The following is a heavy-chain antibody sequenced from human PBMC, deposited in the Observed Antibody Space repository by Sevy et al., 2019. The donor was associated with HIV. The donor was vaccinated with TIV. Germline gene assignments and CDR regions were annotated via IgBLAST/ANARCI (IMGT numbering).Heavy chain of an antibody. V-gene: IGHV5-51*01. J-gene: IGHJ4*02. CDR3: ARRKPTASYYHDSSGSPGYFDY. Sequence: GESLKISCKGSEYSFSNYWIGWVRQMPGKSLEWMGIIYPDDSDTRYSPSFQGQVTISVDKSINTAYLQWSSLKASDTAMYYCARRKPTASYYHDSSGSPGYFDYWGQGTLVTVSS. CDR1: EYSFSNYW. D-gene: IGHD3-22*01. CDR2: IYPDDSDT.